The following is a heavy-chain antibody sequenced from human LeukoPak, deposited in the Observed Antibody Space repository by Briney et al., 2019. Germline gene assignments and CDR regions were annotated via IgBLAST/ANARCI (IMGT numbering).Heavy chain of an antibody. V-gene: IGHV1-69*04. CDR3: ARDRVGYSYGQADY. CDR1: GGTFSSYA. Sequence: GASVKVSCKASGGTFSSYAISWVRQAPGQGLEWMGRIIPILGIANYAQKFQGRVTITADKSTSTAYMELSSLRSEDTAVYYCARDRVGYSYGQADYWGQGTLVTVSP. J-gene: IGHJ4*02. D-gene: IGHD5-18*01. CDR2: IIPILGIA.